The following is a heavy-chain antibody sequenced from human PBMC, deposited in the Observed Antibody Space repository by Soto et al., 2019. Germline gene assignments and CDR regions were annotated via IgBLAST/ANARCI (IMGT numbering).Heavy chain of an antibody. J-gene: IGHJ6*02. CDR1: GGTFRNSA. Sequence: QVQLEQSGAEVKKPGSSVKVSCKASGGTFRNSAISWVRQAPGQGLEGMGGIMPIFRTPDYAQKFQGRVTXTXDXPTNTAYMELSGLRSDDTAVYYCARDNDRPQLGGNYYYILDVWGHGTTVTVSS. CDR3: ARDNDRPQLGGNYYYILDV. CDR2: IMPIFRTP. D-gene: IGHD1-1*01. V-gene: IGHV1-69*05.